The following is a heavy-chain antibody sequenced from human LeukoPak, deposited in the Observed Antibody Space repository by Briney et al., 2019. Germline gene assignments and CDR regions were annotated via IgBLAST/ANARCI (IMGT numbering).Heavy chain of an antibody. CDR2: ISYDRGNK. J-gene: IGHJ6*03. CDR1: GFTFSSYA. Sequence: QSGGSLRVSCVASGFTFSSYAMYWVRPAPGKGLEWVAVISYDRGNKYYADSAKGRFTISRDNSKNTLYLEMNSLRAEDTAVYYGAREGHDFWSGFTYYMDVWGKGTTVTVSS. D-gene: IGHD3-3*01. V-gene: IGHV3-30*04. CDR3: AREGHDFWSGFTYYMDV.